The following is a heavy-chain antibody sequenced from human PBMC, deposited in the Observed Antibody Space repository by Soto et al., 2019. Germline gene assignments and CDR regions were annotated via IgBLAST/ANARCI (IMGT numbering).Heavy chain of an antibody. CDR2: MNPNNSNT. CDR1: AYTFTSYD. V-gene: IGHV1-8*01. CDR3: ARGPRNWGVDY. Sequence: ASVKVSCKAAAYTFTSYDINWVRQATGQDFEWMGWMNPNNSNTAYAQKFQGRVTMTMDTSKSTAFMELSSLTSEDTAVYYCARGPRNWGVDYWGQGTLVTVSS. J-gene: IGHJ4*02. D-gene: IGHD7-27*01.